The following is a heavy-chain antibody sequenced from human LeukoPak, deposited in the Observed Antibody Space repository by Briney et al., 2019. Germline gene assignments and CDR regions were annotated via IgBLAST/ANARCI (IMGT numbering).Heavy chain of an antibody. D-gene: IGHD3-22*01. Sequence: ADTLSLTCTLSGGSIISNYWSWIRQSAGTGLEWLGRIYGSGITDYNPPLKSRVTMSLDTSRKQFSLRLTSVTAADTAVYYCAMLKFYDSTGYSPGYYMYVWGKGATGSVFS. CDR2: IYGSGIT. CDR3: AMLKFYDSTGYSPGYYMYV. CDR1: GGSIISNY. J-gene: IGHJ6*03. V-gene: IGHV4-4*07.